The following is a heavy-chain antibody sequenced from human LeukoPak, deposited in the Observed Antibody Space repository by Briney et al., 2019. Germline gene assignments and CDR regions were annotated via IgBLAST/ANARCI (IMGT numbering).Heavy chain of an antibody. CDR2: MNPNSGNT. CDR3: ARGGRGGGSYGY. J-gene: IGHJ4*02. Sequence: XVXQXXGXXXEWMGWMNPNSGNTGYAQKFQGRVTMTRNTSISTAYMELSSLRAEDTAVYYCARGGRGGGSYGYWGQGTLVTVSS. V-gene: IGHV1-8*01. D-gene: IGHD1-26*01.